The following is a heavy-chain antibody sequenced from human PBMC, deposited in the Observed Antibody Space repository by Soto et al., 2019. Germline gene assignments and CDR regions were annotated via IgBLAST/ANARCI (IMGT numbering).Heavy chain of an antibody. V-gene: IGHV3-9*01. CDR2: SSWNSGSI. D-gene: IGHD3-9*01. J-gene: IGHJ6*03. CDR3: AKDGILTVYLYFYYMDV. CDR1: GFTFDDYA. Sequence: EVQLVESGGGLVQPGRSLRLSCAASGFTFDDYAMHWVRQAPGKGLEWVAGSSWNSGSIGDADSVKGRFSIARENGKNSLYLQMNSLRAEDTALYYCAKDGILTVYLYFYYMDVWGKGTTVTVSS.